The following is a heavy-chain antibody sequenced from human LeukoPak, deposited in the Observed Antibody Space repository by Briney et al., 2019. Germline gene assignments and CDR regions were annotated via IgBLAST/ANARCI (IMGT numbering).Heavy chain of an antibody. CDR3: ASFHTYSDRYGFWRGFQHYFDY. CDR1: GGSFSGYY. D-gene: IGHD3-3*01. J-gene: IGHJ4*02. Sequence: SETLSLTCAVYGGSFSGYYWSWIRQPPGKGLEWIGEINHSGSTNYNPSLKSRVTISVDTSKNQFSLTLSSVTPADTAVYYCASFHTYSDRYGFWRGFQHYFDYWGQGTLVTVFS. CDR2: INHSGST. V-gene: IGHV4-34*01.